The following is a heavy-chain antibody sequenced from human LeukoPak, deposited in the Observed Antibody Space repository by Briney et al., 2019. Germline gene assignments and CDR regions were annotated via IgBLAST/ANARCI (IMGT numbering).Heavy chain of an antibody. CDR1: GFTFSSYA. D-gene: IGHD3-16*01. V-gene: IGHV3-23*01. CDR2: ISGSGGST. Sequence: GGSLRLSCAASGFTFSSYAMSWVRQAPGKGLEWVSAISGSGGSTYYADSVKGRFTISRDNSKNTLYLQMNSLRAEDTAVYYCAKGGTMITFGGVIGFYWGQGTLVTVSS. J-gene: IGHJ4*02. CDR3: AKGGTMITFGGVIGFY.